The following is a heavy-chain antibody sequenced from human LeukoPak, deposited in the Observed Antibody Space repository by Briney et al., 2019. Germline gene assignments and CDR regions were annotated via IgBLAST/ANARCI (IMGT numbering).Heavy chain of an antibody. Sequence: GGSLRLSCTAPGFTFGDYAMSWVRQAPGKGLEWVGFIRSKAYGGTTEYAASVKGRFTISRDDSKSIAYLQMNSLKTEDTAVYYCTRDVSSGYYPLFDYWGQGTLITVSS. CDR2: IRSKAYGGTT. D-gene: IGHD3-22*01. CDR3: TRDVSSGYYPLFDY. CDR1: GFTFGDYA. J-gene: IGHJ4*02. V-gene: IGHV3-49*04.